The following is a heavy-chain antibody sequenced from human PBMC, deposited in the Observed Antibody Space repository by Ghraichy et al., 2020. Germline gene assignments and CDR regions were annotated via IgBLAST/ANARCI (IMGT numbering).Heavy chain of an antibody. Sequence: GSLRLSCAASGFRFSSFGMHWVRQAPGRGLAWVAFIQYDGTLKYYADSVRGRFSISRDNSKNTLYLQMNSLRAEDTAVYYCASPLAYDLHDEEPHDYWGQGTLVTVSS. CDR1: GFRFSSFG. D-gene: IGHD2-21*01. CDR2: IQYDGTLK. CDR3: ASPLAYDLHDEEPHDY. J-gene: IGHJ4*02. V-gene: IGHV3-30*02.